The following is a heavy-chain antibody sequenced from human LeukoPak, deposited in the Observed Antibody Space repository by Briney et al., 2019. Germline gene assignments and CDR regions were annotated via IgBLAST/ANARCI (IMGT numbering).Heavy chain of an antibody. V-gene: IGHV4-4*02. D-gene: IGHD3-22*01. CDR1: GDSISGSNW. Sequence: PSGTLSLTCAVSGDSISGSNWWSWVRQPPGKGLEWIGEIYHSGRTNYNPSLKSRVTISVDKSKNQFSLKLSSVTAADTAVYYCARDEYYDTSGYYSDAFDIWGQGTMVTVSS. J-gene: IGHJ3*02. CDR2: IYHSGRT. CDR3: ARDEYYDTSGYYSDAFDI.